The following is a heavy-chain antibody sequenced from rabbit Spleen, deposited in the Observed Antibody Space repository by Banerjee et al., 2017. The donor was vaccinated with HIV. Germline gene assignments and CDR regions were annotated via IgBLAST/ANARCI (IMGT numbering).Heavy chain of an antibody. J-gene: IGHJ6*01. Sequence: EESGGDLVKPEGSLTLTCTASGFSFSSSYWICWVRQAPGKGLEWIGCIYAGSSGTTYYASWAKGRFTISKPSSTTVDLKMTSLTAADTATYFCARAVKSDDAYDLWGQGTLVTVS. CDR2: IYAGSSGTT. CDR3: ARAVKSDDAYDL. D-gene: IGHD6-1*01. CDR1: GFSFSSSYW. V-gene: IGHV1S45*01.